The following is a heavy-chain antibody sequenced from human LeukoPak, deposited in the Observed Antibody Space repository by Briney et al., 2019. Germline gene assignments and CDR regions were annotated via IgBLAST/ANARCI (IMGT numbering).Heavy chain of an antibody. CDR1: GFTFSNYA. J-gene: IGHJ6*03. V-gene: IGHV3-23*01. D-gene: IGHD2-15*01. Sequence: PGGSLRLSCAASGFTFSNYAMSWVRQAPGKGLEWVSAISASGSATYHADSVKGRFTISRDNSRNTLYLQMDSLRGEDTALYYCAKDGGYNHYYYMDVWGKGTTVTVS. CDR2: ISASGSAT. CDR3: AKDGGYNHYYYMDV.